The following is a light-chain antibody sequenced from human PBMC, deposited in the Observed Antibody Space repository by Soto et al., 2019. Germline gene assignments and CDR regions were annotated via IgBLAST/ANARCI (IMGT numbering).Light chain of an antibody. V-gene: IGKV3-15*01. CDR2: GAS. CDR1: QRISIN. Sequence: EIVMTQSPATLSVSPGERATLSCRASQRISINLAWYQQKPGQAPRLLIYGASTRATGIPARFSGSGSETEFTLTISSLQSEDSAVYYCKHYNNWTPYTFGQGTKLEIK. J-gene: IGKJ2*01. CDR3: KHYNNWTPYT.